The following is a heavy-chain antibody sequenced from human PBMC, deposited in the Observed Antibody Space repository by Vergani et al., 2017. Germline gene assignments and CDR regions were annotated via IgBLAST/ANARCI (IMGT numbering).Heavy chain of an antibody. J-gene: IGHJ4*02. V-gene: IGHV2-5*02. CDR3: ARGYSLDY. D-gene: IGHD1-1*01. CDR1: GFSLSTSGVR. Sequence: QITLKESGPTLVKPTQTLTLTCNFSGFSLSTSGVRVGWIRQPPGKALEWLALIYWDDEKRYSPSLNSRRTSTKDTSKNQVVLTMTNMDPVDTATYYCARGYSLDYWGQGTLVTVSS. CDR2: IYWDDEK.